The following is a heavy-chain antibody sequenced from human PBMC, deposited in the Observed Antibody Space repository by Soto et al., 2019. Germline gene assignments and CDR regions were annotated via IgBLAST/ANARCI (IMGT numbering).Heavy chain of an antibody. V-gene: IGHV4-39*01. Sequence: SETLSLTCTVSGGSISSSSYYWGWIRQPPGKGLEWIGSIYYSGSTYYNPSLKSRVTISGDTSKNQFSLKLSSVTAADTAVYYCARHSSGWYRGDDAFDIWGQGTMVTVSS. CDR3: ARHSSGWYRGDDAFDI. CDR1: GGSISSSSYY. CDR2: IYYSGST. J-gene: IGHJ3*02. D-gene: IGHD6-19*01.